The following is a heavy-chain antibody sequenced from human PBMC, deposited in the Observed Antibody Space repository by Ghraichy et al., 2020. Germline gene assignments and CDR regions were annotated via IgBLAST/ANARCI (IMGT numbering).Heavy chain of an antibody. Sequence: GESLNISCAASGFTFSSYAMSWVRQAPGKGLEWVSAISGSGGSTYYADSVKGRFTISRDNSKNTLYLQMNSLRAEDTAVYYCAKDSGVTTDYWGQGTLVTVSS. D-gene: IGHD4-17*01. CDR1: GFTFSSYA. J-gene: IGHJ4*02. CDR3: AKDSGVTTDY. V-gene: IGHV3-23*01. CDR2: ISGSGGST.